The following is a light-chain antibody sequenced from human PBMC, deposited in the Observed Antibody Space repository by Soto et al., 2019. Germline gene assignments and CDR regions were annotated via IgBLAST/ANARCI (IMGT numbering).Light chain of an antibody. J-gene: IGKJ4*01. CDR1: RNINNL. CDR2: KAS. CDR3: QRYYSFPLT. V-gene: IGKV1-5*03. Sequence: DIPMTQSPSTLSASVGDRVAITCRASRNINNLLAWYQQKPGKAPKLLIYKASSLESGVPSRFSGSGSGTEFTLTISSLQPDDFATYYCQRYYSFPLTFGGGTKVEIE.